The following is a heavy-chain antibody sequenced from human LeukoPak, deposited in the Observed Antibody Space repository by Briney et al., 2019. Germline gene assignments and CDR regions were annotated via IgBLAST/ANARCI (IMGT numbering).Heavy chain of an antibody. CDR3: AKPPRSGSYWLH. V-gene: IGHV3-23*01. CDR1: GFTFSSYA. D-gene: IGHD1-26*01. CDR2: ISGSGGST. J-gene: IGHJ4*02. Sequence: AESLRLSCAASGFTFSSYAMSWVRQAPGKGLEWVSAISGSGGSTYYADSVKGRFTISRDNSKNTLYLQMNSLRAEDTAVYYCAKPPRSGSYWLHWGQGTLVTVSS.